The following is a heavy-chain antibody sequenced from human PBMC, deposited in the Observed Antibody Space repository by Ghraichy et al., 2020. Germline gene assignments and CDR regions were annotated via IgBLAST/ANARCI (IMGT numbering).Heavy chain of an antibody. V-gene: IGHV4-34*01. D-gene: IGHD3-16*01. Sequence: SETLSLTCAVYGGSFSGYYWSWIRQPPGKGLEWIGEINHSGSTNYNPSLKSRVTISVDTSKNQFSLKLSSVTAADTAVYYCARVPAYIGRQPRWFDPWGQGTLVTVSS. J-gene: IGHJ5*02. CDR1: GGSFSGYY. CDR2: INHSGST. CDR3: ARVPAYIGRQPRWFDP.